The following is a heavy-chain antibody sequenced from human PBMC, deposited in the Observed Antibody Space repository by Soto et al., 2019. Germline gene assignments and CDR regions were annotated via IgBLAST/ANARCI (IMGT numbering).Heavy chain of an antibody. D-gene: IGHD4-17*01. CDR2: ISSSGGTT. CDR3: AHPRGYGVFDAVDI. V-gene: IGHV3-23*01. Sequence: GGSLRLSCAASGFIFSTYAMNWVRQAPGEGLEWVSAISSSGGTTFYAESVRGRFTISRDNSGNTLYLQMSSLRTEDTAVYYCAHPRGYGVFDAVDIWGQGTMVTVSS. J-gene: IGHJ3*02. CDR1: GFIFSTYA.